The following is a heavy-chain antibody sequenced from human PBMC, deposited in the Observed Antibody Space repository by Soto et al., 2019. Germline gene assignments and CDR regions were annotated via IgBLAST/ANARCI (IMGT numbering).Heavy chain of an antibody. V-gene: IGHV1-18*01. CDR2: ISAYNGNT. J-gene: IGHJ4*02. CDR1: GYTFTSYG. Sequence: ASVKVSCKASGYTFTSYGISWVRQAPGQGLEWMGWISAYNGNTNYAQKLQGRVTMTTDTSTSTAYMELRSLRSDDTAVYYCARANYYDSSGYYSPWGMFTFDYWGQGTLVTVSS. CDR3: ARANYYDSSGYYSPWGMFTFDY. D-gene: IGHD3-22*01.